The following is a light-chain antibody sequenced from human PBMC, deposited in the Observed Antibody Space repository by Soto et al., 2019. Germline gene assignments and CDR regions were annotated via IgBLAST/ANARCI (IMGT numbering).Light chain of an antibody. CDR3: SSFVSSRTVV. Sequence: QSVLTQPASVSGSPGQSITISCTGTSSDVGGYNYVSWYQQHPGKAPKLIIFEVNNRPSGVSDRFSGSKSANTAPLTISGLQAEDEADYYCSSFVSSRTVVFGGGTKLTVL. CDR1: SSDVGGYNY. J-gene: IGLJ3*02. CDR2: EVN. V-gene: IGLV2-14*01.